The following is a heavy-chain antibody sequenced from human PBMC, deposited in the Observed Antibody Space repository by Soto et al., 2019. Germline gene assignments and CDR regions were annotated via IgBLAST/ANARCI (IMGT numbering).Heavy chain of an antibody. J-gene: IGHJ5*02. CDR2: ISGSGGSK. Sequence: EVQLLESGGALVQPGGSLRLSCAASGLTFSRHGMNWVRQAPGKGLEWVSGISGSGGSKDYADSVKDRFTISRDNSKNTLFLQMNSLRVEDTAVYFCAAGESPWYGYYSFSWGQGTLVTVSS. D-gene: IGHD2-15*01. CDR1: GLTFSRHG. V-gene: IGHV3-23*01. CDR3: AAGESPWYGYYSFS.